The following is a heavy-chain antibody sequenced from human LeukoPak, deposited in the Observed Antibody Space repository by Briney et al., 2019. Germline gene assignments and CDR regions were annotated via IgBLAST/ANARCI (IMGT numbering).Heavy chain of an antibody. D-gene: IGHD3-10*01. CDR3: ARTSLLWSGELPEPKWDAFDI. J-gene: IGHJ3*02. CDR2: IIPIFGTA. CDR1: GGTFSSYA. V-gene: IGHV1-69*13. Sequence: SVKVSCKASGGTFSSYAISWVRQAPGQGLEWMGGIIPIFGTANYAQKFQGRVTITADESTSTAYMELSSLRSEDTAVYYCARTSLLWSGELPEPKWDAFDIWGQGTMVTVSS.